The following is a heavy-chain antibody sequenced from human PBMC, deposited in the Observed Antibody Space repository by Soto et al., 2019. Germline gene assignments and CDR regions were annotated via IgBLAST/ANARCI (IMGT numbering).Heavy chain of an antibody. CDR3: ARDNSKFVEWLPAIDRYYMDV. D-gene: IGHD3-3*01. CDR2: ISGSGGST. V-gene: IGHV3-23*01. CDR1: GFTFSSYA. J-gene: IGHJ6*03. Sequence: GGSLRLSCAASGFTFSSYAMSWVRQAPGKGLEWVSAISGSGGSTYYADSVKGRFTISRDNSKNTLYLQMNSLRADDTAVYYCARDNSKFVEWLPAIDRYYMDVWGKGTTVPVAS.